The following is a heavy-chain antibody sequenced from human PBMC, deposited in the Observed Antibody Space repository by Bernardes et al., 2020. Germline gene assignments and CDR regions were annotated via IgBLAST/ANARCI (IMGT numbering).Heavy chain of an antibody. CDR1: WDSDSSNSAA. CDR3: ARDSGEMATITGFDY. V-gene: IGHV6-1*01. J-gene: IGHJ4*02. D-gene: IGHD5-12*01. Sequence: QIRSLTTAISWDSDSSNSAAWNLLRQSPSRGLEWLGRTYYRSKWYNDYAVSVKSRITINPDTSKNQFSLQLNSVTPEDTAVYYCARDSGEMATITGFDYWGQGTLVTVSS. CDR2: TYYRSKWYN.